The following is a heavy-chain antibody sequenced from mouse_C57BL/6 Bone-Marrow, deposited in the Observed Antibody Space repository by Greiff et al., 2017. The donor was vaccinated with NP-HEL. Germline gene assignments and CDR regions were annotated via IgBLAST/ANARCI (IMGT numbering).Heavy chain of an antibody. CDR3: ARNCGNPYWYFDV. D-gene: IGHD1-1*01. Sequence: QVQLQQPGAELVRPGSSVKLSCKASGYTFTSYWMDWVKQRPGQGLEWIGNIYPSDSETHYNQKFKDKATLTVDKSSSTAYMQLSSLTSEDSAVYYCARNCGNPYWYFDVWGTGTTVTVSS. V-gene: IGHV1-61*01. CDR1: GYTFTSYW. CDR2: IYPSDSET. J-gene: IGHJ1*03.